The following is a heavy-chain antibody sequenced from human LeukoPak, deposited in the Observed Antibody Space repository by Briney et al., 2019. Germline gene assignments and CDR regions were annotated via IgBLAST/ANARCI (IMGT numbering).Heavy chain of an antibody. J-gene: IGHJ4*02. CDR1: RFTLLNYI. D-gene: IGHD5/OR15-5a*01. CDR2: VSDSGVNR. Sequence: VGSLRLSRTPSRFTLLNYIKSWVPQAPRTGGEWGLGVSDSGVNRFYTDSVKGRVTISRDKSKDTVYLEMNRLRAGDTALYYCAKSTKRLRSQIDYWGQGTLVTVSS. CDR3: AKSTKRLRSQIDY. V-gene: IGHV3-23*01.